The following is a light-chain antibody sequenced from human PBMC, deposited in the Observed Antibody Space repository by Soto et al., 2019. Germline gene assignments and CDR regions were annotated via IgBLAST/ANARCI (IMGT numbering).Light chain of an antibody. V-gene: IGKV3-15*01. CDR1: HSVSSN. CDR2: GAS. J-gene: IGKJ1*01. CDR3: QQYKNWWT. Sequence: EIVMTQSPATLSVSPGDRATLSCRASHSVSSNLAWYQQKPGQAPRLLIYGASTRATGIPASFSGSGSGTEFTLTITSLQSEDFAVYYCQQYKNWWTFGQGTKVDIK.